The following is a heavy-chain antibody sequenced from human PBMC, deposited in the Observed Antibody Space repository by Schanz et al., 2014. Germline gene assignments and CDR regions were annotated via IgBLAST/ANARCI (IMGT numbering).Heavy chain of an antibody. CDR1: GDSINGGDYY. Sequence: QVQLQESGPRLVEPSQTLSLTCTVSGDSINGGDYYWSWIRQTPGKGLEWIGDNSYYEASSYNPALRSRVALSLDTAKIQFSLSLLSVSVADTGVYFCARGRGSVTTAGDSPPTGWLDPWGRG. CDR2: NSYYEAS. CDR3: ARGRGSVTTAGDSPPTGWLDP. D-gene: IGHD6-19*01. V-gene: IGHV4-30-4*08. J-gene: IGHJ5*02.